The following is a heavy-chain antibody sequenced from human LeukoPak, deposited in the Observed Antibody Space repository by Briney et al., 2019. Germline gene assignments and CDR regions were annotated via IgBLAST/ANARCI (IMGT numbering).Heavy chain of an antibody. D-gene: IGHD2-2*01. CDR1: VFALDEHG. V-gene: IGHV3-20*04. J-gene: IGHJ4*02. CDR3: ARAPITSPFYFDY. Sequence: PGGSLRLSCTASVFALDEHGMSWVREVPGKGLEWVSGINWSGGSTDYADPLRGRFTISRDNAKNSLYLQMDSLRAEDTALYYCARAPITSPFYFDYWGQGTLVTVSS. CDR2: INWSGGST.